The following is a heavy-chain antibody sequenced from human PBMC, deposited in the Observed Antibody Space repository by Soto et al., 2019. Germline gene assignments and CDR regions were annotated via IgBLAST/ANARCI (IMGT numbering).Heavy chain of an antibody. CDR3: ASRGNLPGDPIDY. CDR1: GFTFSSYS. J-gene: IGHJ4*02. V-gene: IGHV3-21*01. Sequence: VQLVESGGGLVKPGGSLRLSCAASGFTFSSYSMNWVRQAPGKGLEWVSSISSSSSYIYYADSVKGRFTISRDNAKNSLYLQMNSLRAEDTAVYYCASRGNLPGDPIDYWGQGTLVTVSS. D-gene: IGHD4-17*01. CDR2: ISSSSSYI.